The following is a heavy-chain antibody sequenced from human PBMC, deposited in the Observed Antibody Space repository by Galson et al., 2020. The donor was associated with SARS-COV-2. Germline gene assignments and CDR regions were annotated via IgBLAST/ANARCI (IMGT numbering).Heavy chain of an antibody. D-gene: IGHD3-10*01. CDR2: ISYDGSDS. V-gene: IGHV3-30*04. CDR1: GFTFSTYA. CDR3: AKGELRWFKESIGS. J-gene: IGHJ4*02. Sequence: GGSLRLSCAAFGFTFSTYAMHWVRQAPGKGLEWVALISYDGSDSYYADSVKGRFTISRDNSKDTLYLQLNSLRLEDTAMYFCAKGELRWFKESIGSWGRGARVNVS.